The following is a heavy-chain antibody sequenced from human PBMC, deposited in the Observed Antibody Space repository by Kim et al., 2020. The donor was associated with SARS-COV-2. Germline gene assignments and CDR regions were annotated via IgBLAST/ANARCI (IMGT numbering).Heavy chain of an antibody. Sequence: SETLSLTCTVPGGSISSYYWSWIRQTPRKGLEWIGYIYYSGSTNYNPSLKSRVTISVDTSKNQFSLKLSSVTAADTAVYYCARRVYSSSYWFDPWGQGTLVTVSS. CDR1: GGSISSYY. V-gene: IGHV4-59*01. D-gene: IGHD6-13*01. CDR2: IYYSGST. CDR3: ARRVYSSSYWFDP. J-gene: IGHJ5*02.